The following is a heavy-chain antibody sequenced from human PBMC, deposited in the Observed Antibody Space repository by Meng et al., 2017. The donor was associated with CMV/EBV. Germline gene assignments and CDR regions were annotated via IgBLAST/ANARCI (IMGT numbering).Heavy chain of an antibody. D-gene: IGHD3-22*01. V-gene: IGHV3-30*04. J-gene: IGHJ4*02. CDR2: ISYDGSNK. CDR3: ARPYYDSSGYYSFAVNYFDY. CDR1: SCA. Sequence: SCAMPWVRQAPGKGLEWVAVISYDGSNKYYADSVKGRFTISRDNSKNTLYLQMNSLRAEDTAVYYCARPYYDSSGYYSFAVNYFDYWGQGTLVTVSS.